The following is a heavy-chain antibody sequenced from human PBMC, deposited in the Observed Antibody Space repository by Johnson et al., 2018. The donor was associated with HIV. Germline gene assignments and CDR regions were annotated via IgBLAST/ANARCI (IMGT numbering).Heavy chain of an antibody. CDR2: IVWNGATT. D-gene: IGHD3-22*01. CDR3: ARDWDYYDASGYYYANMVDAFDV. CDR1: GFTFDEHG. V-gene: IGHV3-20*04. Sequence: VQPVESGGGAARPGAPLRPPCAASGFTFDEHGTTRVRQAPGKGLEWASGIVWNGATTGYADSVKGRFTISRDNVKKSLYLQMNDLRAEDTALYYCARDWDYYDASGYYYANMVDAFDVWGQGTVVTVSS. J-gene: IGHJ3*01.